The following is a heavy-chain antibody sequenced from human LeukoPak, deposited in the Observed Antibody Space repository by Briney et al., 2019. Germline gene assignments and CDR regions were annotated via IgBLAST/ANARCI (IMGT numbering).Heavy chain of an antibody. V-gene: IGHV5-51*01. CDR2: IYPGDSDT. D-gene: IGHD3-22*01. J-gene: IGHJ4*02. CDR1: GYSFTSYW. Sequence: GESLKISCKGSGYSFTSYWIGWVRQMPGKGLEWRGIIYPGDSDTRYSPSFQGQVTISADKSISTAYLQWSSLKASDTAMYYCARPSYYYDSSGYYFYFDYWGQGTLVTVSS. CDR3: ARPSYYYDSSGYYFYFDY.